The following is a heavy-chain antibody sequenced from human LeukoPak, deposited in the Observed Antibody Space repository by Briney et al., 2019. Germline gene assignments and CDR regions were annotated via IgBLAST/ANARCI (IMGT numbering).Heavy chain of an antibody. CDR2: IYHSGST. V-gene: IGHV4-30-2*01. CDR1: GGSISSGGYS. D-gene: IGHD5-18*01. CDR3: ARGQLWPNGGAFDI. J-gene: IGHJ3*02. Sequence: SQTLSLTCAVSGGSISSGGYSWSWIRQPPGKGLEWIGYIYHSGSTYYNPSLKSPVTISVDRSKIQFSQKLSSVTAADTAVYYCARGQLWPNGGAFDIWGQGTMVTVSS.